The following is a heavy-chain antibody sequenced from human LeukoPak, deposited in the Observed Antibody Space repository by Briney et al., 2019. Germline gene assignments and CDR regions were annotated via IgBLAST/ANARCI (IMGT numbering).Heavy chain of an antibody. CDR1: GFTVSSNY. Sequence: GGSLRLSCAASGFTVSSNYMSWVRQAPGKGLEWVSVIYSGGSTYYADSVKGRFTISRDNSKNTLYLQMNSLRAEDTAVYYCAKNRGLFESCDFWGQGTLVTVSS. J-gene: IGHJ4*02. CDR2: IYSGGST. CDR3: AKNRGLFESCDF. V-gene: IGHV3-53*01.